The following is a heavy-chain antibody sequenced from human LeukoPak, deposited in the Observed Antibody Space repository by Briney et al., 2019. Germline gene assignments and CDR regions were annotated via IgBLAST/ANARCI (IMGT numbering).Heavy chain of an antibody. Sequence: SETLSLTCTVSAYSISSGYYWGWIRQPPGKGLEWIGSIYHSGSTYYNPSLRSRVTISVDTSKNQFSLRLSSVTAADTAVYFCAGYHAYGVTTPPLGYWGQGTLVTVSS. J-gene: IGHJ4*02. D-gene: IGHD4-17*01. CDR1: AYSISSGYY. V-gene: IGHV4-38-2*02. CDR3: AGYHAYGVTTPPLGY. CDR2: IYHSGST.